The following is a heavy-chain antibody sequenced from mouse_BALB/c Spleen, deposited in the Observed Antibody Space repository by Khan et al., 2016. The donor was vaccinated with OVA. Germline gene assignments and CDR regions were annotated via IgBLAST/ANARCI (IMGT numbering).Heavy chain of an antibody. CDR1: GFSLTTYG. Sequence: VQLQESGPGLVQPSQSLSITCTVSGFSLTTYGVHWVRQSPGKGLEWLGLIWSGGNTDYNAAFISRLSITKDNSKSQVFFKMNSLQDDDTAIYYCARNSYMYDFTYWGQGTLVTVSA. J-gene: IGHJ3*01. CDR2: IWSGGNT. D-gene: IGHD2-14*01. V-gene: IGHV2-2*01. CDR3: ARNSYMYDFTY.